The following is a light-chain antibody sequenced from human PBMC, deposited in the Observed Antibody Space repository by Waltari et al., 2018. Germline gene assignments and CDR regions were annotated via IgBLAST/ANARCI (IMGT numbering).Light chain of an antibody. CDR2: DAS. V-gene: IGKV3-11*01. CDR3: QQRSNWPIT. J-gene: IGKJ5*01. Sequence: EIVLTQSPATLSLSPGERATLSSRASQSVSSYLAWYQQKPGQAPRLPIYDASNRATGIPARFSGSGSGTDFTLTISSLEPEDFAVYYCQQRSNWPITFGQGTRLEIK. CDR1: QSVSSY.